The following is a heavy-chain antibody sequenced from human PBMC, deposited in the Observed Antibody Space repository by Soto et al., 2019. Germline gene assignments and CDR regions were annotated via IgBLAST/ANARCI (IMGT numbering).Heavy chain of an antibody. J-gene: IGHJ4*02. CDR1: GGSVSSGSYY. D-gene: IGHD2-2*01. CDR2: IYYSGST. V-gene: IGHV4-61*01. CDR3: ATRTPRAYFDY. Sequence: QVQVQESGPGLVKPSETLSLTCTVSGGSVSSGSYYWSWIRQPPGKGLEWIGYIYYSGSTNYNPSLKSRVTIAVDTSKNPFALKLSSVTAADTAVYSCATRTPRAYFDYWGQGTLVTVSS.